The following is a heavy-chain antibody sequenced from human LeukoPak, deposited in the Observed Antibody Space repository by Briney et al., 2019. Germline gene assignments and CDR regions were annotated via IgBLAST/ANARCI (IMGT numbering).Heavy chain of an antibody. CDR3: ARMASFKVADYYYYYMDV. D-gene: IGHD5-24*01. CDR1: GGSFSGYY. CDR2: VTGSGDNT. J-gene: IGHJ6*03. V-gene: IGHV3-23*01. Sequence: ETLSLTCAVYGGSFSGYYWSWIRQPPGKGLEWVSSVTGSGDNTYYADSVKGRFTISRDNSKNTLSVQVNSLRAEDTAVYYCARMASFKVADYYYYYMDVWGKGATVTVSS.